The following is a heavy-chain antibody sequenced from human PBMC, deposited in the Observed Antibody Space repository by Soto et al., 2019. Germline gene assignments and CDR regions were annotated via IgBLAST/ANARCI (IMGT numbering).Heavy chain of an antibody. D-gene: IGHD6-6*01. V-gene: IGHV4-4*07. J-gene: IGHJ4*02. CDR3: ARSHSSSFGFVFDY. CDR1: GGSISSYY. CDR2: IYTNGST. Sequence: SETLSLTCTVSGGSISSYYWSWIRQPAGKGLEWIGRIYTNGSTNYNPSLKSRVTMSVDTSKNQFSLKLSSVTAADTAVYYCARSHSSSFGFVFDYWGQGTLVTVSS.